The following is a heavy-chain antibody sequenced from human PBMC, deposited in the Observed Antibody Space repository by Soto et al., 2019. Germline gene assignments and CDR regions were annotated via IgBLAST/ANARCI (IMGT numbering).Heavy chain of an antibody. J-gene: IGHJ4*02. D-gene: IGHD5-18*01. V-gene: IGHV2-5*02. CDR3: AHSSPTALIRAEFDY. CDR2: IYWDDDK. CDR1: GFSLSTSGVG. Sequence: QITLKESGPTLVKPTQPLTLTCTFSGFSLSTSGVGVGWIRQPPGKALEWLALIYWDDDKRYSPSLKSRLTITKDTSKNQVVLTMTNMDPVDTATYYCAHSSPTALIRAEFDYWGQGTLVTVSS.